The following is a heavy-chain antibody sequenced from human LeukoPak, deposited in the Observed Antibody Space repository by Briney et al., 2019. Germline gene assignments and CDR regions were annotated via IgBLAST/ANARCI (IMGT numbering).Heavy chain of an antibody. J-gene: IGHJ4*02. Sequence: GSSVKVSCKASGGTFSSYAISWVRQAPGQGLEWMGGIIPIFGAANYAQKFQGRVTMTRNTSISTAYMELSSLRSEDTAVYYCARGSLTYYYDSSGYTYYFDYWGQGTPVTVSS. D-gene: IGHD3-22*01. CDR1: GGTFSSYA. CDR3: ARGSLTYYYDSSGYTYYFDY. CDR2: IIPIFGAA. V-gene: IGHV1-69*05.